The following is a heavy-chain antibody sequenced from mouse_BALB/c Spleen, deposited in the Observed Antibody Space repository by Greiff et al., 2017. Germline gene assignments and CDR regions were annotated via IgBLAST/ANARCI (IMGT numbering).Heavy chain of an antibody. CDR1: GFAFSSYD. D-gene: IGHD2-1*01. Sequence: EVKLVESGGGLVKPGGSLKLSCAASGFAFSSYDMSWVRQTPEKRLEWVAYISSGGGSTYYPDTVKGRFTISRDNAKNTLYLQMSSLKSEDTAMYVCASPIYDGRAWFAYWGQGTLVTVSA. CDR3: ASPIYDGRAWFAY. J-gene: IGHJ3*01. V-gene: IGHV5-12-1*01. CDR2: ISSGGGST.